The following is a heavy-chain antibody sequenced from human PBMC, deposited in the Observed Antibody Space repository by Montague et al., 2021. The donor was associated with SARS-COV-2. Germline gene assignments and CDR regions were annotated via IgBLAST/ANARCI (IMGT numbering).Heavy chain of an antibody. J-gene: IGHJ4*02. CDR1: GFSVSSNY. CDR2: IGSCGGT. D-gene: IGHD1-26*01. V-gene: IGHV3-53*01. Sequence: SLRLSFSASGFSVSSNYLNWVRQAPGKGLEWVSFIGSCGGTYYADSVKGRFTISGDTSRNTLYLQMNSLRAEDTAVYYCAKGGAQGSRSFDYWGQGTLVTVSS. CDR3: AKGGAQGSRSFDY.